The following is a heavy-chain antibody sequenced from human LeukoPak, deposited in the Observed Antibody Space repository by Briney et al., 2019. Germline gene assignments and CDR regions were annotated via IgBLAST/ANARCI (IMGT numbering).Heavy chain of an antibody. J-gene: IGHJ4*02. CDR1: GYSFTSYW. CDR2: TYPGDSDT. V-gene: IGHV5-51*01. D-gene: IGHD6-13*01. CDR3: ARRSDLSSSWFFDY. Sequence: GESLKISCKGSGYSFTSYWIGWVRQMPGKGLEWMGTTYPGDSDTRYSPSFQGQVTISADKSISTAYLQWSSLKASDTAMYYCARRSDLSSSWFFDYWGQGTLVTVSS.